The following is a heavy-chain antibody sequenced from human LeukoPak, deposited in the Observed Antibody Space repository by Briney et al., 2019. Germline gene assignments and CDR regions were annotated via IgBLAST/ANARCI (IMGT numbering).Heavy chain of an antibody. CDR1: GFTFSSYG. J-gene: IGHJ6*02. D-gene: IGHD5-18*01. CDR3: AKDLSSYGSYYYYGMDV. V-gene: IGHV3-30*18. CDR2: ISYDGSNK. Sequence: GGSLRLPCAASGFTFSSYGMHWVRQAPGKGLEWVAVISYDGSNKYYADSVKGRFTISRDNSKNTLYLQMNSLRAEDTAVYYCAKDLSSYGSYYYYGMDVWGQGTTVTVSS.